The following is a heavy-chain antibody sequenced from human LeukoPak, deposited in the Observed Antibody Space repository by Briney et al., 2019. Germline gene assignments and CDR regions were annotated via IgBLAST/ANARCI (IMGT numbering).Heavy chain of an antibody. CDR1: GYTFTSYG. CDR2: ISTYNANT. Sequence: ASVKVSCKASGYTFTSYGISWVRQAPGQGLEWMGWISTYNANTNYAQNLQGRVTMTTDTSTSTAYMELRSLRSDDTAIYYCARDPPLGQAFDIWGQGTLVTVSS. D-gene: IGHD7-27*01. V-gene: IGHV1-18*01. CDR3: ARDPPLGQAFDI. J-gene: IGHJ3*02.